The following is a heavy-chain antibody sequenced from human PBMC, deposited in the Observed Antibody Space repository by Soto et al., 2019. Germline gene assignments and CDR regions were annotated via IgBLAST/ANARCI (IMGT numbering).Heavy chain of an antibody. D-gene: IGHD3-3*01. V-gene: IGHV1-18*01. CDR1: GYTFTSSG. CDR3: ARDQGITTFGVYSMYYYGMDV. Sequence: QVQLVQSGAEVKKPGASVKVSCKASGYTFTSSGISWVRQAPGQGLEWMGWISTDNGNTNYAQHLQGRVSMTTDTSTSTAYMDLGSLRSDDTAVYYCARDQGITTFGVYSMYYYGMDVWGQGTTVTVSS. J-gene: IGHJ6*02. CDR2: ISTDNGNT.